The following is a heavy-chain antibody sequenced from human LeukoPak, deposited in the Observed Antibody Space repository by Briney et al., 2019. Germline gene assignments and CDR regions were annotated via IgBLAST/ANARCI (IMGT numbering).Heavy chain of an antibody. D-gene: IGHD3-3*01. CDR3: AKDIALEGYAFDI. Sequence: PGRSLRLSCAASGFTFDDYAMHWVRQAPGKGLEWVSGISWHSGRIVYADSVKGRFTISRDNAKNFLYLQMNSLRPEDTALYYCAKDIALEGYAFDIWGQGTMVTVSS. CDR2: ISWHSGRI. J-gene: IGHJ3*02. V-gene: IGHV3-9*01. CDR1: GFTFDDYA.